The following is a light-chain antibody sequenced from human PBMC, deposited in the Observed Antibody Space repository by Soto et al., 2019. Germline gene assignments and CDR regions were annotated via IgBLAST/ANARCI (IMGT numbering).Light chain of an antibody. J-gene: IGKJ3*01. Sequence: DIQMTQSPSSLSASVGDRVSITCQASHDISENLNWYQQKPGKAPKLLISDASTLETGVPLRFTGGGPETHFTLTINTLQPEAAATYYCQHYAELHPFNFGPGTTVNIK. CDR1: HDISEN. V-gene: IGKV1-33*01. CDR2: DAS. CDR3: QHYAELHPFN.